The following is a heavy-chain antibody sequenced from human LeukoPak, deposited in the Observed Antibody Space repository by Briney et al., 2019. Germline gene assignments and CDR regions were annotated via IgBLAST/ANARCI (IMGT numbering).Heavy chain of an antibody. V-gene: IGHV1-69*05. Sequence: SVKDSCKASRGTFSSYAISWVRQAPGQGPEWMGQIIPIFGTANYAQKLHGRVAITTEESTSTAYMELSSLRSEDTAVYYCAREVVVEPAVSYGNMNSYGYYMDVWGKGTTVTVSS. D-gene: IGHD2-2*01. CDR3: AREVVVEPAVSYGNMNSYGYYMDV. J-gene: IGHJ6*03. CDR2: IIPIFGTA. CDR1: RGTFSSYA.